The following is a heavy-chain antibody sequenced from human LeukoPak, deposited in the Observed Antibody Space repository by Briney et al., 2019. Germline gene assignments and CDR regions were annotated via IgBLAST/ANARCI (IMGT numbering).Heavy chain of an antibody. CDR1: GFTLSTYW. Sequence: GGSQRLSCAAAGFTLSTYWMCWVRHAPGRGLVWVSRVDSDGDSPSYADSVKGRFTISRDNAKNTLYLQMNSLRAEDTAVYYCARGGRDYDSSGYSDYWGQGTLVTVSS. CDR3: ARGGRDYDSSGYSDY. J-gene: IGHJ4*02. V-gene: IGHV3-74*01. CDR2: VDSDGDSP. D-gene: IGHD3-22*01.